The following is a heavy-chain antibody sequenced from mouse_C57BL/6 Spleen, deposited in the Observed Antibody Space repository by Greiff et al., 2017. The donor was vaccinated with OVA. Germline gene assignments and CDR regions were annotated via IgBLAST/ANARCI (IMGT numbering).Heavy chain of an antibody. D-gene: IGHD3-1*01. J-gene: IGHJ4*01. CDR1: GYTFTSYW. V-gene: IGHV1-64*01. CDR2: IHPNSGST. CDR3: ARESPGYAMDY. Sequence: VQLQQPGAELVKPGASVKLSCKASGYTFTSYWMHWVKQRPGQGLEWIGMIHPNSGSTNYNEKFKSKATLTVDKSSSTAYMQLSSLTSEDSAVYYCARESPGYAMDYWGQGTSVTVSS.